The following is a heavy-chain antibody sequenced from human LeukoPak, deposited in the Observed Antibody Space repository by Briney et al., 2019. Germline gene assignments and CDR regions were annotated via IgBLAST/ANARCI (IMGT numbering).Heavy chain of an antibody. V-gene: IGHV3-23*01. J-gene: IGHJ4*02. D-gene: IGHD3-22*01. CDR1: GFTFSSYA. CDR2: ISGSGGST. CDR3: AKDPGGWLGYYDSSGYSH. Sequence: PGGSLRLSCAASGFTFSSYAMSWVRQAPGKGLEWVSAISGSGGSTYYADSVKGRFTISRDNSKNTLYLQMNSLRAEDTAVYYCAKDPGGWLGYYDSSGYSHWSQGTLVTVSS.